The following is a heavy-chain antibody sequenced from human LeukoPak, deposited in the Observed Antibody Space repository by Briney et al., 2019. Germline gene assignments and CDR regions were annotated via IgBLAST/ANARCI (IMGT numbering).Heavy chain of an antibody. CDR3: AKDSRGYYGSGSYDY. CDR1: GFTFSSYA. Sequence: GGSLRLSCAASGFTFSSYAMSWVRQARGKGLEWVSGISGSGGSTYYADCVKSRLTISRDNSENTLYLQMNSLRAEDTAVYYCAKDSRGYYGSGSYDYWGQGTLVTVSS. J-gene: IGHJ4*02. V-gene: IGHV3-23*01. CDR2: ISGSGGST. D-gene: IGHD3-10*01.